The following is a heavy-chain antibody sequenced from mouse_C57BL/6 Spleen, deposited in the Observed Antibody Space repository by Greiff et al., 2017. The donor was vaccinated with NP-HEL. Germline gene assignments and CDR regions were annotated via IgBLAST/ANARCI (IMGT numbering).Heavy chain of an antibody. V-gene: IGHV1-81*01. CDR3: ARSGDCYYNYAMDY. CDR1: GYTFTSYG. D-gene: IGHD2-3*01. J-gene: IGHJ4*01. CDR2: IYPRSGNT. Sequence: QVQLQQSGAELARPGASVKLSCKASGYTFTSYGISWVKQRTGQGLEWIGEIYPRSGNTYYNEKFKGKATLTADKSSSTAYMELRSLTSEDSAVYFCARSGDCYYNYAMDYWGQGTSVTVSS.